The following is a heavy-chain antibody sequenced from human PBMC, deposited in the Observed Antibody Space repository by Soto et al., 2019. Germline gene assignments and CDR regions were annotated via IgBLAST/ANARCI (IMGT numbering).Heavy chain of an antibody. J-gene: IGHJ5*02. D-gene: IGHD3-16*01. CDR3: VPGSSGAVGEDR. CDR2: ISESGDRT. V-gene: IGHV3-23*01. Sequence: EVQLLDSGGGLVQPGGSLRLSCAASGLTFSGHAMTWVRQYAGKGLEWVSTISESGDRTYYADSVKGRFSISRDNSKNTLYLQMNSLRAEDTAVYYCVPGSSGAVGEDRWGQGTLVTVSS. CDR1: GLTFSGHA.